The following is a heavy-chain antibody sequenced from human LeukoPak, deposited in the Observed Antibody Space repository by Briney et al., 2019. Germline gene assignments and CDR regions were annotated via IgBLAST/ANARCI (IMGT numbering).Heavy chain of an antibody. CDR2: ISTSSSTI. D-gene: IGHD4-11*01. V-gene: IGHV3-48*04. Sequence: GGSLRLSCAASGFTFSSYSMNWVRQAPGKGLEWVSYISTSSSTIYYADSMKGRFTISRDNANNSLYLHMNSLRAEDTAVYYCASFRDYSNCNWGQGTLVTVSS. J-gene: IGHJ4*02. CDR1: GFTFSSYS. CDR3: ASFRDYSNCN.